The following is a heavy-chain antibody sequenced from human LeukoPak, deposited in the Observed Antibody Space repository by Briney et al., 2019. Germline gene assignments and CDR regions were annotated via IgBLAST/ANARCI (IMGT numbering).Heavy chain of an antibody. J-gene: IGHJ4*02. D-gene: IGHD1-26*01. V-gene: IGHV4-59*01. CDR2: IYYSGST. CDR3: ARGGSGTYYHY. CDR1: GGSITSYH. Sequence: RTSETLSLTCTVSGGSITSYHYSWIRQPPGKGLEWIGYIYYSGSTSYNPSLKSRVTISVDTSKDQFSLKLSSVTAADTAVYYCARGGSGTYYHYWGQGTLVTVSS.